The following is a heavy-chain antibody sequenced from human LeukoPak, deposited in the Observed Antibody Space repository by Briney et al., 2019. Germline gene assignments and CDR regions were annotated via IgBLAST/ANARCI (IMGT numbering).Heavy chain of an antibody. D-gene: IGHD6-6*01. CDR3: ARVYSSSRYYYYYYMDV. CDR2: IYYSGST. Sequence: SETLSLTCTVSGGSISSSSYYWGWIRQPPGKGLEWIGSIYYSGSTYYNPSLKSRVTISVDTSKNQFSLKLSSVTAADTAVYYCARVYSSSRYYYYYYMDVWGKGTTVTVSS. V-gene: IGHV4-39*07. J-gene: IGHJ6*03. CDR1: GGSISSSSYY.